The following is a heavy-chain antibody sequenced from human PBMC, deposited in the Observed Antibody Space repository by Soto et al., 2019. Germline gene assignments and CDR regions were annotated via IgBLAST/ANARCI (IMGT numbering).Heavy chain of an antibody. D-gene: IGHD4-4*01. CDR1: GFTFRTYW. J-gene: IGHJ4*02. Sequence: PGGSLRLSCAASGFTFRTYWMHWVRQVPGKGLVWVSRIASDGSSTNYADSVKGRFTISRDNAKNTLYLQMNSLRAEDSAVYYRARDVSNAVDYWGEGTLVNVSS. CDR3: ARDVSNAVDY. CDR2: IASDGSST. V-gene: IGHV3-74*01.